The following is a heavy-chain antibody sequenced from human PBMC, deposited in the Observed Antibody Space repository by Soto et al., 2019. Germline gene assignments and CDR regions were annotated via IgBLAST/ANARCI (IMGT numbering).Heavy chain of an antibody. CDR1: GSTFSSYG. J-gene: IGHJ4*02. CDR2: ITPRFGTA. V-gene: IGHV1-69*12. CDR3: ARGYYALDA. Sequence: VQLVQSGAEVKKPGSSVKVSCKASGSTFSSYGVSWVRQAPGQGLEWMGGITPRFGTANSASKVQARVTMTADDSTNTADMEWSSLGSEDTAVYYCARGYYALDAWGQGTLVTVSS. D-gene: IGHD2-2*01.